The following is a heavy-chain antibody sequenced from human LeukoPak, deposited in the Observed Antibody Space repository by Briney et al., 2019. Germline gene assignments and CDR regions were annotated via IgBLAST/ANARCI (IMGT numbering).Heavy chain of an antibody. J-gene: IGHJ2*01. V-gene: IGHV3-33*01. Sequence: PGGSLRLSCAASGITFSSYGMHWVRQAPGKGLEWVAVIWYDGRNKDYADSVRGRFTISRDNSKNTLYLEMNSLRVEDTAVYYCARDNCGGDCSAEVHWYFDLWGRGTLVTVSS. D-gene: IGHD2-21*02. CDR2: IWYDGRNK. CDR1: GITFSSYG. CDR3: ARDNCGGDCSAEVHWYFDL.